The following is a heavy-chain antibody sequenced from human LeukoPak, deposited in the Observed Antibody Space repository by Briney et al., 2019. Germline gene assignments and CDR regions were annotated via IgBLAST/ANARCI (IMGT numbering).Heavy chain of an antibody. V-gene: IGHV3-23*01. CDR2: IFGSGGSP. J-gene: IGHJ4*02. D-gene: IGHD5-18*01. Sequence: GGSLRLSCEASGFTFGSHAMYWVRQAPGKGLEWVAGIFGSGGSPHYADPVKGRFTISRDNSRNTVYLQINSLRAEDTAVYYCGKTTVGYSSGQKPSWPVDYWGQGTLVTVSS. CDR3: GKTTVGYSSGQKPSWPVDY. CDR1: GFTFGSHA.